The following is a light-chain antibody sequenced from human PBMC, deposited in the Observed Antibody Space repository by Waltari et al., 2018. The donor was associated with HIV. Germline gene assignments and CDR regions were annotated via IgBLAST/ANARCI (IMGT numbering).Light chain of an antibody. CDR3: GTWDNSLKAGV. J-gene: IGLJ3*02. CDR2: DNT. V-gene: IGLV1-51*01. Sequence: QSVLTPPPSVSAAQGQKVTIPCSGSNSNIGNTYDALYQQCPGTAPKLLIFDNTDRPSGIPDRFSGSKSGTSATLGITGLQIGDEADYYCGTWDNSLKAGVFGGGTRLTVL. CDR1: NSNIGNTY.